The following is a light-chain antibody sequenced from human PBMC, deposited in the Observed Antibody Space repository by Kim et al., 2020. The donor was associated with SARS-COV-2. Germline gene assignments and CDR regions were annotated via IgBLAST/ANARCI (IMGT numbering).Light chain of an antibody. J-gene: IGLJ1*01. CDR1: KLGGKY. CDR2: HDP. V-gene: IGLV3-1*01. CDR3: QAWDTSTAYV. Sequence: VAPGPPSGITCSGHKLGGKYACWYQQKPGQSPVLVIYHDPKWPSGIPERFSGSNSGNTATMTINGTQAMDGADYYCQAWDTSTAYVFGTGTKVTVL.